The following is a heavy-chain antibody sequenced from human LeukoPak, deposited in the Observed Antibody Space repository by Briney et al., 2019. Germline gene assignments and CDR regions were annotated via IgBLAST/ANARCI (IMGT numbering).Heavy chain of an antibody. CDR2: ISSSSSCI. CDR3: ARGPWISIFGVVLAFDI. V-gene: IGHV3-21*01. D-gene: IGHD3-3*01. J-gene: IGHJ3*02. Sequence: KSGGSLRLSCAASGFTFSSYSMNWVRQAPGKGLEWVSSISSSSSCIYYADSVKGRFTISRDNAKNSLYLQMNSLRAEDTAVYYCARGPWISIFGVVLAFDIWGQGTMVTVSS. CDR1: GFTFSSYS.